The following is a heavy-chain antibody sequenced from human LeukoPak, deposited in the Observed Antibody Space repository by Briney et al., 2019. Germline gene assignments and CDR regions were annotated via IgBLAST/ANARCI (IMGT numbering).Heavy chain of an antibody. CDR3: ATLISGHHSGFDY. J-gene: IGHJ4*02. CDR1: GYTFTDYY. Sequence: ASVKISCKVSGYTFTDYYMHWVQQAPGKGLEWMGLVDPEDGETIYAEKFQGRVTITADTSTDTAYMEQSSLRSEDTAVYYCATLISGHHSGFDYWGQGTLVTVSS. V-gene: IGHV1-69-2*01. D-gene: IGHD1-26*01. CDR2: VDPEDGET.